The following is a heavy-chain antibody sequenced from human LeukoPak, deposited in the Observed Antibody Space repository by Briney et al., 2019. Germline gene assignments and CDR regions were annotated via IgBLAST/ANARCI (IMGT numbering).Heavy chain of an antibody. D-gene: IGHD3-22*01. Sequence: AASVKVSCKASGYTFTSYAMNWVRQAPGQGLEWMGWINTNTGNPTYAQGFTGRFVFSLDTSVSTAYLQISSLKAEDTAVYYCAREGRDYYDSSGYSRPVDYWGQGTLVTVSS. CDR2: INTNTGNP. CDR1: GYTFTSYA. J-gene: IGHJ4*02. V-gene: IGHV7-4-1*02. CDR3: AREGRDYYDSSGYSRPVDY.